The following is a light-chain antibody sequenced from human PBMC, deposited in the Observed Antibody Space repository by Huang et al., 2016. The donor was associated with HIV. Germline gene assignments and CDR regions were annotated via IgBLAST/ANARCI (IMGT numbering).Light chain of an antibody. CDR1: QSVSSN. CDR3: QQNNNWPPLFT. V-gene: IGKV3-15*01. Sequence: EIVMTQSPATLSVSPGERANLSCRASQSVSSNLDWYQQKHGQAPRLLSYGASTRATGIPARVSGSVSGTEFTLTISSLQSEDLAVYYCQQNNNWPPLFTFGPGTKVDIK. CDR2: GAS. J-gene: IGKJ3*01.